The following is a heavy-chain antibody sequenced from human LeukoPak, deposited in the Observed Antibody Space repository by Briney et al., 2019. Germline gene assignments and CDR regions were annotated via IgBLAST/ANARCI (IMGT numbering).Heavy chain of an antibody. D-gene: IGHD2-2*01. CDR2: IETGGSST. CDR1: GFTFSSHW. CDR3: TIDVPHNWFDP. J-gene: IGHJ5*02. V-gene: IGHV3-74*01. Sequence: PGGSLRLSCAASGFTFSSHWMHWVRQAPGKGLVWVSRIETGGSSTSYADSVKGRFTVSRDNAKNMLYLQMNSLTAEDTAIYYCTIDVPHNWFDPWGQGTLVTVSS.